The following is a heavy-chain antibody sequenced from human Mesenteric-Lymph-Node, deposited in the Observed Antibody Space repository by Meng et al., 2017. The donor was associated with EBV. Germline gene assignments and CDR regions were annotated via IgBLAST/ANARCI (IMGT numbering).Heavy chain of an antibody. CDR1: GGSVNSGGDS. V-gene: IGHV4-30-2*06. Sequence: QLQLRESGAGMVKPAQTLSLTCPVAGGSVNSGGDSWSWIRQSPEKGLEWIGYVHHSGLTYYNPSLETRVIISLERSKNQFSLKLTSVTAADTAVYYCAGGDYVNQFNYWGQGTLVTVSS. CDR2: VHHSGLT. CDR3: AGGDYVNQFNY. D-gene: IGHD4-17*01. J-gene: IGHJ4*02.